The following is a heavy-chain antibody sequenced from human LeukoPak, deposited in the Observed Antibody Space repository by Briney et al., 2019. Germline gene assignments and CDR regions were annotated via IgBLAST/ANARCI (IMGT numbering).Heavy chain of an antibody. Sequence: GGSLRLSCSGSGFTFSRHNMHWVRQAPGKGLEYVSAISYNGDSTYYVDSVKGRFTISKDNSKNTLDLQMSSLRPEDTAVYYCVSDRETQEQIWGPGTLVTVSS. D-gene: IGHD1-26*01. V-gene: IGHV3-64D*09. CDR2: ISYNGDST. CDR3: VSDRETQEQI. J-gene: IGHJ3*02. CDR1: GFTFSRHN.